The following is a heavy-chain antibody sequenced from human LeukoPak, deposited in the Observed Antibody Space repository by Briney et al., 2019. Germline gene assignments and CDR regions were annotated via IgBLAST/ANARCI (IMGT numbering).Heavy chain of an antibody. J-gene: IGHJ4*02. Sequence: QTGGSLRLSCAASGFTFSSSDMHWVRQATGKGLEWVSAIGPTGDTYYPGSVKGRFTISRENARNSLYLQMNSLRAGDTAVYYCARAVPMARGVNYYDYWGQGTLVTVSS. CDR1: GFTFSSSD. CDR3: ARAVPMARGVNYYDY. D-gene: IGHD3-10*01. V-gene: IGHV3-13*01. CDR2: IGPTGDT.